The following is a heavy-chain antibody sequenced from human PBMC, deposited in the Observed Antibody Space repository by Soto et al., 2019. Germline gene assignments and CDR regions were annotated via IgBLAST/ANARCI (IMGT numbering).Heavy chain of an antibody. J-gene: IGHJ6*03. CDR3: ARDPRYCSGGSCYRYYYYYMDV. CDR1: GYTITSYA. CDR2: INAGNGNT. D-gene: IGHD2-15*01. Sequence: ASVKVACKASGYTITSYAMHWVRQNTGQRLEWMGWINAGNGNTKYSQKFQGRVTITRDTSASTAYMELSSLRSEDTAVYYCARDPRYCSGGSCYRYYYYYMDVWGKGTTVTVSS. V-gene: IGHV1-3*01.